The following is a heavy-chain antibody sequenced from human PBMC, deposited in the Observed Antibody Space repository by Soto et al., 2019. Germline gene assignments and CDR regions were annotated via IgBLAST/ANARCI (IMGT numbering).Heavy chain of an antibody. CDR3: AREGYPGIAAASYYYYYGMDV. CDR2: ISAYNGNA. D-gene: IGHD6-13*01. V-gene: IGHV1-18*01. Sequence: ASVKVSCKASGYTFTSYGISWVRQAPGQGLEWMGWISAYNGNANYAQKLQGRVTMTTDTSTSTAYMELRSLRSDDTAVYYCAREGYPGIAAASYYYYYGMDVWGQGTTVTVSS. CDR1: GYTFTSYG. J-gene: IGHJ6*02.